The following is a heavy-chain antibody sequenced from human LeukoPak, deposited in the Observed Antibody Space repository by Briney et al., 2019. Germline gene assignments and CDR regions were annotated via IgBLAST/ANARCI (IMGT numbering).Heavy chain of an antibody. D-gene: IGHD3-3*01. Sequence: PGGSLRLSCAASGFTFSDYYMSWIRQAPGKGLEWVSYISSSGSTIYYADSVKGRFTISRDNAKNSLYLQMNSLRAEDTAVYYCARDHAPDFWSGYFDYWGQGTLVTVSS. CDR3: ARDHAPDFWSGYFDY. J-gene: IGHJ4*02. CDR2: ISSSGSTI. CDR1: GFTFSDYY. V-gene: IGHV3-11*01.